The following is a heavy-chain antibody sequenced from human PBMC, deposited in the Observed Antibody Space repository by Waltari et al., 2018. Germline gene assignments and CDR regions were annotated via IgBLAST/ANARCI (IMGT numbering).Heavy chain of an antibody. V-gene: IGHV1-2*02. CDR1: GYTFTGYY. D-gene: IGHD6-19*01. J-gene: IGHJ4*02. CDR3: ARDSSGWYLDY. Sequence: QVQLVQSGAEVKKPGASVKFSCKDSGYTFTGYYITWGGRAPGQGLEWVGWIKPNSGGTNYAQKCQGRVTRTRDTSISTAYMELSRLRSDDTAVYYCARDSSGWYLDYWGQGTLVTVSS. CDR2: IKPNSGGT.